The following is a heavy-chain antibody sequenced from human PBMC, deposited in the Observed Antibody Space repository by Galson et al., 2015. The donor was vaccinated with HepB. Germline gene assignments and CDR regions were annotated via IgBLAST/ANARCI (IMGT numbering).Heavy chain of an antibody. J-gene: IGHJ4*02. V-gene: IGHV1-24*01. Sequence: SVKVSCKVSGYTLTELSMHWVRQAPGKGLEWMGGFDPEDGETIYAQKFQGRVTMTEDTSTDTAYMELSSLRSEDTAVYYCATAFGFVEMATALDYWGQGTLVTVSS. CDR3: ATAFGFVEMATALDY. CDR2: FDPEDGET. CDR1: GYTLTELS. D-gene: IGHD5-24*01.